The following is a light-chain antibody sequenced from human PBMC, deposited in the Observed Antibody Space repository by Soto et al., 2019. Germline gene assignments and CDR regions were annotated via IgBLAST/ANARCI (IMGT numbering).Light chain of an antibody. V-gene: IGLV2-8*01. CDR3: SSFAGGNNLL. Sequence: HSVLTQPPSASGSPGQSVTISCTGTSSDVGGYNFVSWYQQHPGKAPKLLIYEVSKRPSGVPDRFSGSKSDNTASLTVSGLQAEDEADYYCSSFAGGNNLLFGGGTKLTVL. CDR2: EVS. J-gene: IGLJ2*01. CDR1: SSDVGGYNF.